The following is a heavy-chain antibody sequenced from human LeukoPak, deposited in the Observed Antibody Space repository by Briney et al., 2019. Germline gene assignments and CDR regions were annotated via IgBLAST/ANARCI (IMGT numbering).Heavy chain of an antibody. V-gene: IGHV4-59*05. CDR3: ARHFIVVVPAAANWFDP. CDR1: GGSISSYY. J-gene: IGHJ5*02. Sequence: SETLSLTCTVSGGSISSYYWSWIRQPPGKGLEWIGSIYYSGSTYYNPSLKSRITISVDTSKNQFSLKLSSVTAADTAVYYCARHFIVVVPAAANWFDPWGQGTLVTVSS. D-gene: IGHD2-2*01. CDR2: IYYSGST.